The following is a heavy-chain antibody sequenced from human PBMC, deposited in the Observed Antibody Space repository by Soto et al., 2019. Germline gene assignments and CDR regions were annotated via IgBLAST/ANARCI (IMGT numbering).Heavy chain of an antibody. CDR1: GFSFDSYS. CDR3: SRVRLGYRNKPYCFDN. J-gene: IGHJ4*02. D-gene: IGHD5-18*01. CDR2: ISSKPNRTSFYI. V-gene: IGHV3-21*01. Sequence: PGGCMRLSCAACGFSFDSYSMNWPRHDPGKGLEWVASISSKPNRTSFYIHYAESVKGRFTISRDNAKDSLYLQMKTLRAEDTGVYYCSRVRLGYRNKPYCFDNSGRGTQVTVSS.